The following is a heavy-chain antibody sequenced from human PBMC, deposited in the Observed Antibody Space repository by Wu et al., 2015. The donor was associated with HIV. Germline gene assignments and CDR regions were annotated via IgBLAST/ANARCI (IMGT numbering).Heavy chain of an antibody. Sequence: VQLVQSGAEVKEPGASVKVSCKISGYTFSSYGITWVRQAPGQGLEWMGWITPYNGNTNYAQKLQGRVTMTTDTSTSTAYMDLRNLRSDDTAVYYCARGEADDTDDAFDIWGQGTMVTVSS. J-gene: IGHJ3*02. V-gene: IGHV1-18*01. CDR2: ITPYNGNT. CDR1: GYTFSSYG. CDR3: ARGEADDTDDAFDI.